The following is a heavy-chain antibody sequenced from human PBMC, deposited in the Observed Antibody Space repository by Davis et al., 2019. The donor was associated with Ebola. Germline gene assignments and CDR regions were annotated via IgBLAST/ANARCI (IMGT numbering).Heavy chain of an antibody. CDR1: GGSVSSGSYY. V-gene: IGHV4-39*01. CDR2: IYYSGST. D-gene: IGHD6-6*01. CDR3: ARLLAGRGDV. J-gene: IGHJ6*02. Sequence: SETLSLTCTVSGGSVSSGSYYWSWIRQPPGKGLEWIGSIYYSGSTYYNPSLKSRVTISVDTSKNQFSLKLSSVTAADTAVYYCARLLAGRGDVWGQGTTVTVSS.